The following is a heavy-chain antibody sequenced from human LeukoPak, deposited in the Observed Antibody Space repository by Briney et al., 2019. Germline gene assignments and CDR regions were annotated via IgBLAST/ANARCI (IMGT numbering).Heavy chain of an antibody. V-gene: IGHV1-8*03. CDR2: MNPNSGNT. CDR3: AGVGIAAAGIDY. Sequence: ASVKVSCKASGYTFTSYDINWVRQATGQGLEWMGWMNPNSGNTGYAQKFQGRVTITRNTSISTAYMELSSLRSEDTAVYYCAGVGIAAAGIDYWGQGTLVTVSS. CDR1: GYTFTSYD. J-gene: IGHJ4*02. D-gene: IGHD6-13*01.